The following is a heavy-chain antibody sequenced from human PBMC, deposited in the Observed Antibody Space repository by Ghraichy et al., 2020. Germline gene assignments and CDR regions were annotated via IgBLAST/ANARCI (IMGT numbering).Heavy chain of an antibody. CDR1: GFNFDDYG. D-gene: IGHD5-18*01. J-gene: IGHJ6*02. Sequence: GESLNISCVVFGFNFDDYGMNWVRQVPGKGLEWVSGINWNGGSTAYGDSVKGRFTISRDNAKNSLYLQMNSLRVEDTALYHCARPHTARGGNYYFGMDVWGQGTTVTVSS. CDR2: INWNGGST. CDR3: ARPHTARGGNYYFGMDV. V-gene: IGHV3-20*01.